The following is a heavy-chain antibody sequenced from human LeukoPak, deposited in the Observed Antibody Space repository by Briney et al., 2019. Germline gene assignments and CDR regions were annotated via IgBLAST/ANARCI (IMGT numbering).Heavy chain of an antibody. D-gene: IGHD2-2*01. J-gene: IGHJ3*02. CDR3: ARARYCSSISCRDAFDI. Sequence: GGSLRLSCAASGFTFSNFGMHWVRQAPGAGLEWVALISYDGNNKYYADSVKGRFTISRDNSKNTLYLQMNSLRAEDTAVYYCARARYCSSISCRDAFDIWGQGTMVTVSS. CDR1: GFTFSNFG. CDR2: ISYDGNNK. V-gene: IGHV3-30*19.